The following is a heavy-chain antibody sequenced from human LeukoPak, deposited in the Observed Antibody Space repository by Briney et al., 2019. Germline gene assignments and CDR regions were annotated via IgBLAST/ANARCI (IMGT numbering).Heavy chain of an antibody. CDR1: GGTFSYA. V-gene: IGHV1-69*04. CDR2: IIPILGIA. J-gene: IGHJ4*02. Sequence: GASVKVSCKASGGTFSYAISWVRQAPGQGLEWMGRIIPILGIANYAQKFQGRVTITADKSTSTAYMELSSLRSEDTAVYYCAREPESGIHADYWGQGTLVTVSS. CDR3: AREPESGIHADY.